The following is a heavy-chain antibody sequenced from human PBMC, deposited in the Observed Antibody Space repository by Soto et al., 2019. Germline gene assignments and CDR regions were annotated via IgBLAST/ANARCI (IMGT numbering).Heavy chain of an antibody. CDR3: ARILQGFGLTGHDRGWYFDL. D-gene: IGHD3-9*01. V-gene: IGHV2-26*01. CDR2: IFSNDEK. CDR1: GFSLSNARMG. Sequence: QVTLKESGPVLVKPTETLTLTCTVSGFSLSNARMGVSWIRQPPGKALEWLAHIFSNDEKSYSTSLKSRLTISKDTSKSQVVLTMTNMDPVDTATYYCARILQGFGLTGHDRGWYFDLWGRGTLVTVSS. J-gene: IGHJ2*01.